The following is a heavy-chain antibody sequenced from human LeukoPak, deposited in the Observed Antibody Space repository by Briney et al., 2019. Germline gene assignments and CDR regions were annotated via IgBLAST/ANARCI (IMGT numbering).Heavy chain of an antibody. CDR2: ISSGTNYT. CDR3: ARGLRVEMPTTDPSYFDY. Sequence: GGSLRLSCAASGFTFSDFYMSWIRQAPGKGLEWVSYISSGTNYTNYADSVKGRFTISRDNAKNSLYLQMNSLRADDTAVYYCARGLRVEMPTTDPSYFDYWGQGTLSPSPQ. V-gene: IGHV3-11*06. J-gene: IGHJ4*02. CDR1: GFTFSDFY. D-gene: IGHD5-24*01.